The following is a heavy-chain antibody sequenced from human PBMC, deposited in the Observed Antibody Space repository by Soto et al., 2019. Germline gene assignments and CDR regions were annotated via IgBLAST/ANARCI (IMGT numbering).Heavy chain of an antibody. CDR2: VFYDGST. D-gene: IGHD6-13*01. J-gene: IGHJ5*02. Sequence: SETLSLTCAVSSYSISSGYYWGWIRQPPGKGLEWIGSVFYDGSTYSNPSLQSRVTISVDTSKNQFSLNLSSVTAADTAVYYCARDSSSLDPWGQGTLVTVSS. V-gene: IGHV4-38-2*02. CDR1: SYSISSGYY. CDR3: ARDSSSLDP.